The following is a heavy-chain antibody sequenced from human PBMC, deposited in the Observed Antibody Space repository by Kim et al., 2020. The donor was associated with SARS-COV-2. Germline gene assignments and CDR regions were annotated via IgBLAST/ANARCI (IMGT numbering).Heavy chain of an antibody. CDR3: AKDRVGVASNFDY. V-gene: IGHV3-23*01. CDR1: GFMFSTYA. D-gene: IGHD3-3*01. Sequence: GGSLRLSCAASGFMFSTYAMSWVRQAPGKGLEWVSCISGSGGSIYYDDSVKGRFTISRDNSKNTLNLQMNSLRVEDTAVYYCAKDRVGVASNFDYWGQGALVTVSS. J-gene: IGHJ4*02. CDR2: ISGSGGSI.